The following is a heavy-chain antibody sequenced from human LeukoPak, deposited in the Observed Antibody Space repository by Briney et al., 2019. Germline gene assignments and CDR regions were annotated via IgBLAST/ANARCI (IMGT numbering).Heavy chain of an antibody. CDR1: GFTFSSYS. Sequence: AGGSLRLSWAASGFTFSSYSMNWGRPAPGKGLEWVSSISSSSSYIYYADSVKGRFTISRDNAKNSLYLQMNSLRAEDTAVYYCARDEGDIVATIFDYWGQGTLVTVSS. V-gene: IGHV3-21*01. J-gene: IGHJ4*02. CDR2: ISSSSSYI. D-gene: IGHD5-12*01. CDR3: ARDEGDIVATIFDY.